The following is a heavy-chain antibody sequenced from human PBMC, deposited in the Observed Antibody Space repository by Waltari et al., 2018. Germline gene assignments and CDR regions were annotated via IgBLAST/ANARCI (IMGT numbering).Heavy chain of an antibody. Sequence: VHREESGPGGVKPAETREGRGRGGGGSISNDIYYWGFIRQPPGKGLEWVGTVYDTGRSYYNTSLTSRLTLSGDTSKNHLSLLLPSLPSASPSLSSSPLPPPPAESWFFDLWGRGTLVTVSS. CDR3: PLPPPPAESWFFDL. CDR1: GGSISNDIYY. J-gene: IGHJ2*01. CDR2: VYDTGRS. V-gene: IGHV4-39*02.